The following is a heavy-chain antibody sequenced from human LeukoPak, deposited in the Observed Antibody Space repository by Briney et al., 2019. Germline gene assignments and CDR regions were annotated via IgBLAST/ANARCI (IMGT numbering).Heavy chain of an antibody. D-gene: IGHD3-9*01. Sequence: PGRSLRLSCAASGFTFTNTWMDWVRHAPRKGMEWVGRIKSKSAGGTTDYAAPVKGRFTISRDDSKNTLYLQMNSLKTEDTAVYYCARDWYHAFDFWGQGTMVTVSS. CDR2: IKSKSAGGTT. J-gene: IGHJ3*01. CDR3: ARDWYHAFDF. CDR1: GFTFTNTW. V-gene: IGHV3-15*07.